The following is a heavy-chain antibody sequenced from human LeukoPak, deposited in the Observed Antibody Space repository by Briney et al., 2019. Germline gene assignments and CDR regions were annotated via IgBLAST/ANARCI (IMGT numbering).Heavy chain of an antibody. Sequence: SQTLSLTCVISGDSVSSNSAAWNWIRQSPSRGLEWLGRTYYRSKWYSDYAVFVKSRITINPDTSKNQFSLQLNSVTPEDTAVYYCVRRSKPGYYFDYWGQGTLVTVSS. CDR1: GDSVSSNSAA. V-gene: IGHV6-1*01. CDR2: TYYRSKWYS. J-gene: IGHJ4*02. D-gene: IGHD1-14*01. CDR3: VRRSKPGYYFDY.